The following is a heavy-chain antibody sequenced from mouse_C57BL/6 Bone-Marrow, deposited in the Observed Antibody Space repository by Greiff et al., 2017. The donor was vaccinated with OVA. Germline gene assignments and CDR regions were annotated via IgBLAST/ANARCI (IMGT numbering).Heavy chain of an antibody. Sequence: DVQLVESGGGLVQPGGSLKLSCAASGFTFSDYYMYWVRQTPEKRLEWVAYISNGGGSTFYPDTVKGRFTISRDNAKNTLYLQMSRLKSEDTAMYYCARTFAYWGQGTLVTVSA. CDR1: GFTFSDYY. CDR3: ARTFAY. J-gene: IGHJ3*01. V-gene: IGHV5-12*01. CDR2: ISNGGGST.